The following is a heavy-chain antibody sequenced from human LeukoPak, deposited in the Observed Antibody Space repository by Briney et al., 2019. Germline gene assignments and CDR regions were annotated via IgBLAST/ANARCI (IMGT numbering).Heavy chain of an antibody. Sequence: PGGSLRLSCAASGFTFSSYGMHWVRQAPDKGLEWVAFIRYDVGNKYYADSMKGRFTISRDNSKNTLYLQINSLRAEDTAVYYCAKDSRRDSNCWHFDYWGQGILVTVSS. CDR1: GFTFSSYG. CDR3: AKDSRRDSNCWHFDY. J-gene: IGHJ4*02. D-gene: IGHD6-19*01. CDR2: IRYDVGNK. V-gene: IGHV3-30*02.